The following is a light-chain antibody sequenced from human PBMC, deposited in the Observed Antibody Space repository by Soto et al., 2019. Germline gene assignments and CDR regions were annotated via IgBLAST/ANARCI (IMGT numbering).Light chain of an antibody. CDR3: QSYDSSLRSV. Sequence: SVLTQPPSVSGAPGQRVTISCTGSSSNIGAGYDVHWYQQLPGTAPKLLIYGNSNRPSGVPDRFSGSKSGTSASLAITGLQAEDEADYYCQSYDSSLRSVFGGGTKVTVL. CDR1: SSNIGAGYD. CDR2: GNS. V-gene: IGLV1-40*01. J-gene: IGLJ2*01.